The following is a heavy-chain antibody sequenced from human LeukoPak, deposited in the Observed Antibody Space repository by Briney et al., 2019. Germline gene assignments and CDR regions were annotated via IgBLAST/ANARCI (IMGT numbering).Heavy chain of an antibody. CDR1: GFPFSNYG. J-gene: IGHJ1*01. D-gene: IGHD3-22*01. V-gene: IGHV3-30*02. Sequence: PGGSLRLSCVASGFPFSNYGMHWVRQTPGKGLEWVAFIRDDGSKQYYLDSVKGRFTISRDDSKNTLYLQMIRLRPDDTGLYYCATEGHDGSGLYSVFPEYWGQGTLVTVSS. CDR2: IRDDGSKQ. CDR3: ATEGHDGSGLYSVFPEY.